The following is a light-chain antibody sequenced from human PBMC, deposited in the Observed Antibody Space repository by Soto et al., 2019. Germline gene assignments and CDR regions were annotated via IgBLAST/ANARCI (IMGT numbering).Light chain of an antibody. CDR2: ENT. Sequence: QSVLTQPPSVSAAPGEKVTISCSGSSSDIGRHHVSWYQQLPGTAPKLLIYENTKRPSGIPDRFSGSKSGTSATLGITGLQTGDEADYYCGTWANSLSRVFGTGTKVTVL. V-gene: IGLV1-51*02. CDR1: SSDIGRHH. CDR3: GTWANSLSRV. J-gene: IGLJ1*01.